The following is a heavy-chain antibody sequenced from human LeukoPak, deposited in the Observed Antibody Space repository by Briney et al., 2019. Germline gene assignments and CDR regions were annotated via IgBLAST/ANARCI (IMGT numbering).Heavy chain of an antibody. V-gene: IGHV3-21*01. CDR2: ITTSTTVPHI. Sequence: GGSLRLSCAASGFTFSTYSMNWVRQAPGRGLEWVSSITTSTTVPHIFYADSVKGRFTISRDNAKNSLYLQMNSLRAEDTAVYYCASDSSGWYLFDYWGQGTLVTVSS. CDR3: ASDSSGWYLFDY. J-gene: IGHJ4*02. D-gene: IGHD6-19*01. CDR1: GFTFSTYS.